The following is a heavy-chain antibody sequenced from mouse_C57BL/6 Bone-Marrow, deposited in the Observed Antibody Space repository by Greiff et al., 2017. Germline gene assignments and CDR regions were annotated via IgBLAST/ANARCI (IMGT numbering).Heavy chain of an antibody. CDR1: GYSITSGYY. CDR3: AREGYYYGSSYFDY. Sequence: EVQLVESGPGLVTPSQSLSLTCSVPGYSITSGYYWNWIRQFPGNKLEWMGYISYDGSNNYNPSLKNRISITRDTSKNQFFLKLNSVTTEDTATYYCAREGYYYGSSYFDYWGQGTTLTVSS. D-gene: IGHD1-1*01. V-gene: IGHV3-6*01. J-gene: IGHJ2*01. CDR2: ISYDGSN.